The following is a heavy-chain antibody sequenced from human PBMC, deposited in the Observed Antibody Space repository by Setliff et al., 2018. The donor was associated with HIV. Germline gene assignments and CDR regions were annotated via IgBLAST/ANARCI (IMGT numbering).Heavy chain of an antibody. J-gene: IGHJ6*02. V-gene: IGHV3-74*01. CDR3: ARDCRVGWVFTYGMDV. Sequence: GGSLRLSCAASGFTFEDYGMSWVRQVPGKGLVWVSRIKTAASVTSYADSVKGRFTISRDNSKNTLFLQMNSLRPEDTAVYYCARDCRVGWVFTYGMDVWGQGTLVTVSS. CDR1: GFTFEDYG. D-gene: IGHD6-13*01. CDR2: IKTAASVT.